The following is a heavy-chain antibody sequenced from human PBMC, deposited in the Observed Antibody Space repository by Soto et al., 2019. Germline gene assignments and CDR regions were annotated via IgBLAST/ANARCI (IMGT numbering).Heavy chain of an antibody. D-gene: IGHD3-10*01. CDR2: IIPIFGTA. J-gene: IGHJ6*02. Sequence: ASVKVSCKASGGTFSSYAISWVRQAPGQGLEWMGGIIPIFGTANYAQKFQGRVTITADESTSTAYMELSSLRSEDTAVYYCAREGGGSGSYYQGYYYYGMDVWGQGTTVTVSS. V-gene: IGHV1-69*13. CDR1: GGTFSSYA. CDR3: AREGGGSGSYYQGYYYYGMDV.